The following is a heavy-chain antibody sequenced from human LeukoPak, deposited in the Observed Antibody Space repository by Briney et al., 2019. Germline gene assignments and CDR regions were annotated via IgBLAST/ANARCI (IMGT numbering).Heavy chain of an antibody. D-gene: IGHD6-13*01. CDR1: GGSISSYY. J-gene: IGHJ4*02. V-gene: IGHV4-59*01. CDR3: ARAIAAANYFDY. CDR2: IYYSGST. Sequence: PSETLSLTCTVYGGSISSYYWSWIRQPPGKGLEWIGYIYYSGSTNYNPSLKSRVTISVDTSKNQFSLKLSSVTAADTAVYYCARAIAAANYFDYWGQGTLVTVSS.